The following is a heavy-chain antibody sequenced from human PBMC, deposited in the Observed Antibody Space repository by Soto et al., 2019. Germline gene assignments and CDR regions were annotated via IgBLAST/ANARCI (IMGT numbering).Heavy chain of an antibody. CDR1: GGTFSSYA. V-gene: IGHV1-69*01. Sequence: QVQLVQSGAEVKKPGSSVKVSCKASGGTFSSYAISWVRQAPGQGLEWMGGIIPICGTANYAQKFQGRVTMTEDESTGTDYMERGSLRSEDTAVYYCARDKADGYYRDAVDTWGPGTLVTVAS. D-gene: IGHD1-26*01. CDR3: ARDKADGYYRDAVDT. CDR2: IIPICGTA. J-gene: IGHJ3*02.